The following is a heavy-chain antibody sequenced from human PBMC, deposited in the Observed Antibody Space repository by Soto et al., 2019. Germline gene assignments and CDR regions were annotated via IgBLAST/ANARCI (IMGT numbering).Heavy chain of an antibody. Sequence: QVQLQESGPGLVKPSETLSLTCTVSGGSISNYYWSWIRQPPGKGLEWIGYIHYSGSTKYNPSLKSRVAISADTSKNQFSLKLSSVTAADTAMYYCARGHYDFWSGYFPTIDYWGQGTLVTVS. CDR3: ARGHYDFWSGYFPTIDY. V-gene: IGHV4-59*08. CDR2: IHYSGST. D-gene: IGHD3-3*01. J-gene: IGHJ4*02. CDR1: GGSISNYY.